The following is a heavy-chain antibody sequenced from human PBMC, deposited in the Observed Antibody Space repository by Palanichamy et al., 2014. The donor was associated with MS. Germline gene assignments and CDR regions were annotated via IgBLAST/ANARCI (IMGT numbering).Heavy chain of an antibody. J-gene: IGHJ4*02. D-gene: IGHD3-16*01. CDR3: ATDTKWGLEAGYFDY. CDR1: GYTFNELP. Sequence: QVQLMQSGAEVKKPGASVKVSCKVSGYTFNELPMHWVRQAPGKGLEWMGGLDPEHGETIYAPKFQGRVIMTEDTLTDTAYMELSSLNSEDTAVYYCATDTKWGLEAGYFDYWGPGTLVTVSS. V-gene: IGHV1-24*01. CDR2: LDPEHGET.